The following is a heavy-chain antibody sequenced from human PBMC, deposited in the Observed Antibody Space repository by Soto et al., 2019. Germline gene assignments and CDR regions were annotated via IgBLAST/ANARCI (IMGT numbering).Heavy chain of an antibody. CDR2: MSPNSGNV. J-gene: IGHJ3*02. D-gene: IGHD3-9*01. V-gene: IGHV1-8*01. Sequence: ASVKVSCTAPGHIFNAYDISWVLRATGHGLEWMGWMSPNSGNVGYAQKFQGRVTMTSDTSTNTAYMELSGLTSEDTAVYYCAPSVGIWTGPGDAFGIWGQGTMVTVSS. CDR3: APSVGIWTGPGDAFGI. CDR1: GHIFNAYD.